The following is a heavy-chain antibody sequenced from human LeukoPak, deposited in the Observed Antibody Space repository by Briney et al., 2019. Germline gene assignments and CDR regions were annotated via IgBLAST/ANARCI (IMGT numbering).Heavy chain of an antibody. CDR3: ARRLKNSNGWTFDY. J-gene: IGHJ4*02. V-gene: IGHV5-51*01. Sequence: LRLSCRGSGYSFTIYWIGWVRQVPGKGLEWMGIIYPGDSDTTYSPSFEGQVNISADRRIKTAYLHWSSLEASDTAIYYCARRLKNSNGWTFDYWGQGTLVTVSS. CDR1: GYSFTIYW. D-gene: IGHD6-19*01. CDR2: IYPGDSDT.